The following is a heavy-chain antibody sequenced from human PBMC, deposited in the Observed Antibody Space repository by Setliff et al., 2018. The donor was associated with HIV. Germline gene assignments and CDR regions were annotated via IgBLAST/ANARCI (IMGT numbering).Heavy chain of an antibody. CDR1: GYSFPSHW. CDR3: ARGGVVGGTPFGPNAPPYFDY. J-gene: IGHJ4*02. CDR2: IYPGDSDT. V-gene: IGHV5-51*07. Sequence: GESLTISCKGSGYSFPSHWIGWVHQMPGKGLEWMGIIYPGDSDTRYSPSFQGQVTISADKSFSTADLQWSSLKASDTAMYYCARGGVVGGTPFGPNAPPYFDYWGQGTLVTV. D-gene: IGHD2-15*01.